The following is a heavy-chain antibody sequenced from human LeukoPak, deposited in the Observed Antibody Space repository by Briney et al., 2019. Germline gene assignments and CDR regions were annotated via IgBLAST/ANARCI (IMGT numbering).Heavy chain of an antibody. D-gene: IGHD1-26*01. CDR3: AGGVVGTKYFDY. V-gene: IGHV3-53*01. CDR2: IYSSGIT. Sequence: GGSLRLSCAASGFTVSSNYVTWVRQAPGKGLEWVSVIYSSGITYYADSVKGRFTISRDNSKNTLSLQMNSLRAEDTAVYYCAGGVVGTKYFDYWGQGTLVTVSS. J-gene: IGHJ4*02. CDR1: GFTVSSNY.